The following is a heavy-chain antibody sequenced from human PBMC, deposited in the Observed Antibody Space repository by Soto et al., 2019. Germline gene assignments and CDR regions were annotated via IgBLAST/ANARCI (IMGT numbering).Heavy chain of an antibody. CDR3: AKEVTPLTLYSSRISYFDY. CDR2: ISGSGGST. Sequence: GGSLRLSCAASGFTFSSYAMSWVRQAPGKGLEWVSAISGSGGSTYYADSVKGRFTISRDNSKNTLYLQMNSLRAEDTAVYYCAKEVTPLTLYSSRISYFDYWGQGTLVTVSP. D-gene: IGHD6-13*01. CDR1: GFTFSSYA. V-gene: IGHV3-23*01. J-gene: IGHJ4*02.